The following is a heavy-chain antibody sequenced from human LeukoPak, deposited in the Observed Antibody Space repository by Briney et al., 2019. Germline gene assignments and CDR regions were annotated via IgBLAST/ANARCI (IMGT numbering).Heavy chain of an antibody. D-gene: IGHD6-19*01. V-gene: IGHV3-9*01. Sequence: GGSLRLSCAASGFTFDDYAMPWVRQAPGKGLEWVSGISWNSGSIGYADSVKGRFTISRDNAKNSLYLQMNSLRAEDTALYYCAKSPVAGTNDAFDIWGQGTMVTVSS. CDR1: GFTFDDYA. CDR3: AKSPVAGTNDAFDI. CDR2: ISWNSGSI. J-gene: IGHJ3*02.